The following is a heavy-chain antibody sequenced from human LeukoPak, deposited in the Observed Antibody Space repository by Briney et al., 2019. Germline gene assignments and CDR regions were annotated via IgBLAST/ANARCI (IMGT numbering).Heavy chain of an antibody. CDR2: ISAYNGNT. V-gene: IGHV1-18*01. J-gene: IGHJ3*02. CDR3: ARGGTLYSGYDYGEIGI. D-gene: IGHD5-12*01. CDR1: GFTFTSYG. Sequence: ASVKVSCKASGFTFTSYGISWVRQAPGQGLEWMGWISAYNGNTNYAQKLQGRVTMTTDTSTSTAYMELRSLRSDDTAVYYCARGGTLYSGYDYGEIGIWGQGTMVTVSS.